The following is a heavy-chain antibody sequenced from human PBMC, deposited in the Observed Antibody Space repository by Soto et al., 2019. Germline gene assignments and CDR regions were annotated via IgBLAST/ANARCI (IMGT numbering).Heavy chain of an antibody. D-gene: IGHD5-18*01. J-gene: IGHJ4*02. CDR1: GGSISSSNW. CDR3: AATAMVLNYFDY. V-gene: IGHV4-4*02. CDR2: IYHSGST. Sequence: QVQLQESGPGLVKPSGTLSLTCAVSGGSISSSNWWSWVRQPPGKGLEWIGEIYHSGSTNYNPSLKRRVTISGDKSKNQFSLKLSSVTAADTAVYYCAATAMVLNYFDYWGQGTLVTVSS.